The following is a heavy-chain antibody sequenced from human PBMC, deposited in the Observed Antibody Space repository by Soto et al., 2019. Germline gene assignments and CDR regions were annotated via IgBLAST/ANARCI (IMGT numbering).Heavy chain of an antibody. CDR1: GFTFSSYG. V-gene: IGHV3-33*06. D-gene: IGHD1-26*01. Sequence: PGGSLRLSCAASGFTFSSYGMHWVRQAPGKGLEWVAVIWYDGSNKYYADSVKGRFTISRDNSKNTLYLQMNSLRAEDTAVYYCAKDPISGSPPLLHLDYGGQGTLVIVSS. CDR3: AKDPISGSPPLLHLDY. J-gene: IGHJ4*02. CDR2: IWYDGSNK.